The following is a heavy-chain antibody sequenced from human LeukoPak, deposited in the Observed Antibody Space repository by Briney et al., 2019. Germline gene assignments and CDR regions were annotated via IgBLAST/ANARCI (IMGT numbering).Heavy chain of an antibody. CDR3: AREVLRYFDWLFPDAFDI. Sequence: SETLSLTCAVYGGSFSGYYWSWIRQPPGKGLEWIGEINHSGSTNYNPSLKSRVTISVDTSKNQFSLKLSSVTAADTAVYYCAREVLRYFDWLFPDAFDIWGQGTMVTVSS. V-gene: IGHV4-34*01. D-gene: IGHD3-9*01. CDR1: GGSFSGYY. CDR2: INHSGST. J-gene: IGHJ3*02.